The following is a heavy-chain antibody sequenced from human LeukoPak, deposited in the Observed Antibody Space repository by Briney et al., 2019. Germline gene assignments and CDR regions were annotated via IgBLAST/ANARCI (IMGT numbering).Heavy chain of an antibody. V-gene: IGHV4-39*07. CDR2: IYYSGST. D-gene: IGHD1-20*01. CDR3: ARETGITGARAAFDI. CDR1: GGSVSSSSYY. Sequence: KPSETLSLTCTVSGGSVSSSSYYWGWIRQPPGKGLEWIGSIYYSGSTYYNPSLKSRVTISVDTSKNQFSLKLSSVTAADTAVYYCARETGITGARAAFDIWGQGTMVTVSS. J-gene: IGHJ3*02.